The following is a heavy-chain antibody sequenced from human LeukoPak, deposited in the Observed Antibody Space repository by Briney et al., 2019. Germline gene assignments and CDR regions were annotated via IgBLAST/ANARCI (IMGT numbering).Heavy chain of an antibody. J-gene: IGHJ5*02. CDR3: AGSLVVVPAAIDWFDP. CDR2: IYHSGST. V-gene: IGHV4-59*04. Sequence: SETLSLTCTVSGGSISSYYWSWIRQPPGKGLEWIGSIYHSGSTYYNPSLKSRVTISVDTSKNQFSLKLSSVTAADTAVYYCAGSLVVVPAAIDWFDPWGQGTLVTVSS. CDR1: GGSISSYY. D-gene: IGHD2-2*01.